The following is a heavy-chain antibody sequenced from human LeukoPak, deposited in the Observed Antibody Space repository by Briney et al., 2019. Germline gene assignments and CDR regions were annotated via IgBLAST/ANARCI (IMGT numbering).Heavy chain of an antibody. V-gene: IGHV5-51*01. J-gene: IGHJ4*02. Sequence: GESLKISCKGSGYSFTSYCIGWVRQMPGKGMEGMGLIYPGDSDTRYSPSFQGQVTISADKSITTAYLQWSSLKASDTAIYYCARSCSGASCYGGIDKWGQGTLVTVSS. D-gene: IGHD2-15*01. CDR1: GYSFTSYC. CDR3: ARSCSGASCYGGIDK. CDR2: IYPGDSDT.